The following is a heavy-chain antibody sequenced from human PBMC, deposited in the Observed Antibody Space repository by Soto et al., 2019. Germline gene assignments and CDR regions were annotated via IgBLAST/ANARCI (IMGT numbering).Heavy chain of an antibody. D-gene: IGHD1-26*01. CDR2: ISAYNGNT. CDR3: AREGSHQAGYYYGMDV. J-gene: IGHJ6*02. CDR1: GYTFTGYY. V-gene: IGHV1-18*04. Sequence: ASVKVSCKASGYTFTGYYMHWVRQAPGQGLEWMGWISAYNGNTNYAQKLQGRVTMTTDTSTSTAYMELRSLRSDDTAVYYCAREGSHQAGYYYGMDVWDQGTTVTVSS.